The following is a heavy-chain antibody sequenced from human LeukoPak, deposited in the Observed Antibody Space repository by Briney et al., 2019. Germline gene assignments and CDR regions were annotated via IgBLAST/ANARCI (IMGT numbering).Heavy chain of an antibody. D-gene: IGHD2-15*01. CDR2: IYPGYCDT. CDR3: ARPAGRKGYCSGGSCYVVY. CDR1: GYRLTNNW. V-gene: IGHV5-51*01. Sequence: GESLKISCKVSGYRLTNNWIGWVRQVPGKGLEWMGIIYPGYCDTRYSPSFQGQVTFSVDTSTSTVYLQWSSLKASDTAMYYCARPAGRKGYCSGGSCYVVYWGQGTLVTVSS. J-gene: IGHJ4*02.